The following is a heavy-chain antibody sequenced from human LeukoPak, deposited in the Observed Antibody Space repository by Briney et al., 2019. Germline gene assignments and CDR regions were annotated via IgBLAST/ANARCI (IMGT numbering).Heavy chain of an antibody. CDR1: GYNFTSYW. CDR3: ARRDPTHGAYAMDV. V-gene: IGHV5-51*01. J-gene: IGHJ6*02. D-gene: IGHD4/OR15-4a*01. Sequence: PGESLKISCKGAGYNFTSYWIGWVPQMPGKGLEWMGIIYPSESDTRYSPSFQGQVTISADKSISTAYLQWSSLKASDTATYYCARRDPTHGAYAMDVWGQGTTVTVYS. CDR2: IYPSESDT.